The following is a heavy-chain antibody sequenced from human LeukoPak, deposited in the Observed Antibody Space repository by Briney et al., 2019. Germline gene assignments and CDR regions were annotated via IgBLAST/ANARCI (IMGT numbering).Heavy chain of an antibody. Sequence: GGSLRLSCAASGFTVSSNYMNWVRQAPGKGLEWVSAISGSGGSTYYADSVKGRFTISRDNSKNTLYLQMNSLRAEDTAVYYCAKGAGIAVAGTYYYYMDVWGKGTTVTVSS. CDR1: GFTVSSNY. CDR2: ISGSGGST. V-gene: IGHV3-23*01. D-gene: IGHD6-19*01. CDR3: AKGAGIAVAGTYYYYMDV. J-gene: IGHJ6*03.